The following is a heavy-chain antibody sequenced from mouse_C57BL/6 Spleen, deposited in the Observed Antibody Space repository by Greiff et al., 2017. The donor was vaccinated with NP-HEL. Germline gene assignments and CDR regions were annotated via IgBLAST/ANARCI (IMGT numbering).Heavy chain of an antibody. CDR1: GFTFSDYY. J-gene: IGHJ1*03. Sequence: EVQRVESEGGLVQPGSSMKLSCTASGFTFSDYYMAWVRQVPEKGLEWVANINYDGSSTYYLDSLKSRFIISRDNAKNILYLQMSSLKSEDTATYYCARGLYGSSYWYFDVWGTGTTVTVSS. D-gene: IGHD1-1*01. V-gene: IGHV5-16*01. CDR3: ARGLYGSSYWYFDV. CDR2: INYDGSST.